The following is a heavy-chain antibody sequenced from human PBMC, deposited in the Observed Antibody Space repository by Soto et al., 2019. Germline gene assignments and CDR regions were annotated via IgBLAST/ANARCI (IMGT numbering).Heavy chain of an antibody. J-gene: IGHJ4*02. CDR3: ARDLYDLRGSTFGTIDY. D-gene: IGHD3-16*01. Sequence: ASVKVSFKASGYPFTSYYMHWVRHAPGHGLEWMAMINPSSGSTSYAQKFQGGVTMTRDTSTSTVYMELSSLRSEDTAVYYCARDLYDLRGSTFGTIDYWGQGTLVTVSS. V-gene: IGHV1-46*01. CDR2: INPSSGST. CDR1: GYPFTSYY.